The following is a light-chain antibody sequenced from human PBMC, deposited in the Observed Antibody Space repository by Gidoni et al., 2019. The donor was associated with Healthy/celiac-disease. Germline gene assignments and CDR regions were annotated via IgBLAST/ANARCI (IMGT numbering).Light chain of an antibody. CDR2: DVS. V-gene: IGLV2-14*01. CDR3: SSYTSSSTRL. CDR1: SSDVGGYNY. J-gene: IGLJ2*01. Sequence: QSALTQPASVSGSPGQSITISCTGTSSDVGGYNYVSWYHQHPDKAPKLMIYDVSNRPSGVSNRFSGSKSGNTASLTISGLQAEDEADYYCSSYTSSSTRLFGGGTKLTVL.